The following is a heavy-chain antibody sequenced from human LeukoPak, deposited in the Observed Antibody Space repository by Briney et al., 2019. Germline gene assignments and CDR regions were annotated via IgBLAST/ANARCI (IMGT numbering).Heavy chain of an antibody. V-gene: IGHV4-4*07. CDR3: AREARGYSSSYYSDYYYYYTDV. D-gene: IGHD3-22*01. Sequence: SETLSLTCTVSGGSISSYYWSWLRQPAGKGLEWIGRIYTSGSTNYNPSLKSRVTMSVDTSKNQFSLKLSSVTAADTAVYYCAREARGYSSSYYSDYYYYYTDVWGKGTTVTVSS. CDR1: GGSISSYY. J-gene: IGHJ6*03. CDR2: IYTSGST.